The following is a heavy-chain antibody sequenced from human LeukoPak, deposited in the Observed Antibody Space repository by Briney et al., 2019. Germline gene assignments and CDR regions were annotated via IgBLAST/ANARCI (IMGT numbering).Heavy chain of an antibody. CDR3: ARDAKAAGIDYFDY. D-gene: IGHD6-13*01. CDR1: GGSISSGGYY. J-gene: IGHJ4*02. V-gene: IGHV4-31*03. CDR2: IYYSGST. Sequence: SETLSLTCTVSGGSISSGGYYWSWIRQHPGKGLEWIGYIYYSGSTYYNPSLKSRVTISVDTSKNQFSLKLSSVTAADTAVYYCARDAKAAGIDYFDYWGQGTLATVSS.